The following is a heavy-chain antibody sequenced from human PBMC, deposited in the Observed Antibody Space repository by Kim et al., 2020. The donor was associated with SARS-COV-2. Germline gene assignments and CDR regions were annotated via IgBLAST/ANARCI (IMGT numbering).Heavy chain of an antibody. Sequence: SETLSLTCTVSGGSISSYYWSWIRQPPGKGLEWIGYIYYSGSTNYNPSLKSRVTISVDTSKNQFSLKLSSVTAADTAVYYCARGGRGYSHYWGQGTLVTVSS. D-gene: IGHD5-18*01. V-gene: IGHV4-59*13. CDR1: GGSISSYY. CDR2: IYYSGST. CDR3: ARGGRGYSHY. J-gene: IGHJ4*02.